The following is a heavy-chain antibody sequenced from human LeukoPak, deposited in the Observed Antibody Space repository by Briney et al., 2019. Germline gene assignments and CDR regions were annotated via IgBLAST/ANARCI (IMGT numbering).Heavy chain of an antibody. CDR3: ARDRVWTVLY. CDR2: IKQDGSEK. V-gene: IGHV3-7*01. CDR1: GFTFSSYW. Sequence: PGGSLRLSCAASGFTFSSYWTHWVRHVPGKGLEWVANIKQDGSEKYYVDSVKGRFTISRDNAKNSLYLQMNSLRAEDTAVYYCARDRVWTVLYWGQGTLVTVSS. D-gene: IGHD6-13*01. J-gene: IGHJ4*02.